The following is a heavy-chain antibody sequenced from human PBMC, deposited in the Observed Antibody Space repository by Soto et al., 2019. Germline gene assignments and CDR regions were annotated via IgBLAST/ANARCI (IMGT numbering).Heavy chain of an antibody. CDR3: ARGTYYYDSSDAFDI. Sequence: ASVKVSCKASGYTFTGYYMHWVRQAPGQGLEWMGWINPNSGGTNYAQKFQGRVTMTRDTSISTAYMELSRLRSDDTAVYYCARGTYYYDSSDAFDIWGQGXMVTV. V-gene: IGHV1-2*02. J-gene: IGHJ3*02. D-gene: IGHD3-22*01. CDR1: GYTFTGYY. CDR2: INPNSGGT.